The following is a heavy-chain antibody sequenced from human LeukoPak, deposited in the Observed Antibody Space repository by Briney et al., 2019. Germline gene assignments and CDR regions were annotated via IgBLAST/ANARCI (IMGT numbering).Heavy chain of an antibody. CDR2: ITEDGSGK. V-gene: IGHV3-74*01. Sequence: PGGSLRLSCAASGFTASGYWMHWVRHHPARGPMWLSYITEDGSGKSYEDSVRGRFTISRDNAKNTVHLQMNSLRVDDTAVYYCARDGQAPISLDYWGQGTPVTVSS. CDR3: ARDGQAPISLDY. D-gene: IGHD2/OR15-2a*01. J-gene: IGHJ4*02. CDR1: GFTASGYW.